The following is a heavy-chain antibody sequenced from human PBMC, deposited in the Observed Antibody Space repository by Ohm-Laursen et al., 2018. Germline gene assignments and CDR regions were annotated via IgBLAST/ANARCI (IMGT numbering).Heavy chain of an antibody. CDR3: AKLTSGEDVY. J-gene: IGHJ4*02. CDR2: ISAGGSST. Sequence: SLRLSCSASGFTFSNYAMSWVRQAPGKGLEWVSVISAGGSSTYYAGSVKGRLTISRDNSKNMLYLQMNSLTAEDTAVYYCAKLTSGEDVYWGQGSLVTVSS. V-gene: IGHV3-23*01. CDR1: GFTFSNYA. D-gene: IGHD2-15*01.